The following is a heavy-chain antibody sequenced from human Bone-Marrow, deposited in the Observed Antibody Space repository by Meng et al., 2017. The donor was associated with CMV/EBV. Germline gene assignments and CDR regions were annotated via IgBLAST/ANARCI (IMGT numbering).Heavy chain of an antibody. D-gene: IGHD6-13*01. V-gene: IGHV3-15*01. CDR3: TTEVLGIAAAGTYWYFDL. CDR2: IKSKTDGGTT. CDR1: GFTFSNAW. Sequence: GGSLRLSCAASGFTFSNAWMSWVRQAPGKGLEWVGRIKSKTDGGTTDYAAPVKGRFTISRDDSKNTLYLQMNSLKTEDTAVYYCTTEVLGIAAAGTYWYFDLWGRGNLVTVSS. J-gene: IGHJ2*01.